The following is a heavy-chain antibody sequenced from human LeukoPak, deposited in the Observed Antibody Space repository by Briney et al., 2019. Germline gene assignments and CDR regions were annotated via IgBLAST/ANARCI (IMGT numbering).Heavy chain of an antibody. CDR3: ARQSQYYYDSSGYYPPTYYFDY. D-gene: IGHD3-22*01. J-gene: IGHJ4*02. CDR1: GGSISSSSYY. CDR2: IYYSGST. Sequence: SETLSLTCTVSGGSISSSSYYWGWIRQPPGKGLEWIGSIYYSGSTYYNPPLKSRVTISVDTSKNQFSLKLSSVTAADTAVYYCARQSQYYYDSSGYYPPTYYFDYWGQGTLVTVSS. V-gene: IGHV4-39*01.